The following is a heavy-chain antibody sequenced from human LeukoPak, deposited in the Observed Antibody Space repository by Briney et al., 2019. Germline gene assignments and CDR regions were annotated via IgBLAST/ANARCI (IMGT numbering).Heavy chain of an antibody. V-gene: IGHV3-21*01. D-gene: IGHD3-10*01. CDR1: RFTFSSYS. J-gene: IGHJ3*02. CDR2: ISSSSSYI. Sequence: GGSLRLSCAAYRFTFSSYSMNWLRQAPGKGLELVSSISSSSSYIYYADSVKGRFTISRDNAKNSLYQQMNSLRAEDTAVYYCARDPPTYYYGSGRGAFDIWGQGTMVTVSS. CDR3: ARDPPTYYYGSGRGAFDI.